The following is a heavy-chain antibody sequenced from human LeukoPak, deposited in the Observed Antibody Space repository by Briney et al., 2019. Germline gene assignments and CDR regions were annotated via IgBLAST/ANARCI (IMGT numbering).Heavy chain of an antibody. D-gene: IGHD6-6*01. Sequence: ASVKVSCKASGGTFSSYAISWVRQAPGQGLEWMGGIIPIFGTANYAQKFQGRVTITADEPTSTAYMELSSLRSEDTAVYYCARGQQLAYNWFDPWGQGTLVTVSS. CDR3: ARGQQLAYNWFDP. CDR2: IIPIFGTA. V-gene: IGHV1-69*13. J-gene: IGHJ5*02. CDR1: GGTFSSYA.